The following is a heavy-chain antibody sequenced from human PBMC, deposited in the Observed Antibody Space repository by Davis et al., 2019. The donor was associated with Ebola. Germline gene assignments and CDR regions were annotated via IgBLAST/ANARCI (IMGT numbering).Heavy chain of an antibody. V-gene: IGHV3-53*01. CDR3: ARAISSGYYYVEYFQH. D-gene: IGHD3-22*01. J-gene: IGHJ1*01. CDR1: GFTFSNWN. CDR2: IYSGGST. Sequence: GESLKISCAVSGFTFSNWNMNWFRQAPGKGLEWVSVIYSGGSTYYADSVKGRFTISRDNSKNTLYLQMNSLRAEDTAVYYCARAISSGYYYVEYFQHWGQGTLVTVSS.